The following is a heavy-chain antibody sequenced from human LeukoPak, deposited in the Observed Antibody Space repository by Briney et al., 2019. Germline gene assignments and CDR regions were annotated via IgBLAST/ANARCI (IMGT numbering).Heavy chain of an antibody. Sequence: ASVKVSCKASGFTFTSSAVQWVRQARGQRREWIGWIVVGSGNTNYAQKFQERVTITRDMSTSTAYMELSSLRSEDTAVYYCAAATRAQLLFDYWGQGTLVTVSS. J-gene: IGHJ4*02. D-gene: IGHD2-2*01. CDR2: IVVGSGNT. CDR1: GFTFTSSA. V-gene: IGHV1-58*01. CDR3: AAATRAQLLFDY.